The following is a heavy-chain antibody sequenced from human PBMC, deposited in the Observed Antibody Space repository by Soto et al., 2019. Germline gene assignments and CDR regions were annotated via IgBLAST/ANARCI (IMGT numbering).Heavy chain of an antibody. J-gene: IGHJ5*02. Sequence: SETLSLTCTVSGGAISTYYWTWIRQPAGKGLEWIGRIYSSGSTKYNPSLQSRVTMSLDTSNNQFSLRLTSVTAADTAVYYCARGQRFADWFDPWGQGTLVTVSS. CDR2: IYSSGST. D-gene: IGHD3-3*01. CDR3: ARGQRFADWFDP. CDR1: GGAISTYY. V-gene: IGHV4-4*07.